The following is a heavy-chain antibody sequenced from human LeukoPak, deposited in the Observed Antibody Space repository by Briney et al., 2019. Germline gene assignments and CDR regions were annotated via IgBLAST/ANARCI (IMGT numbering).Heavy chain of an antibody. J-gene: IGHJ4*02. V-gene: IGHV3-30*18. CDR3: AKDRKALDY. CDR2: ISYDGSNK. D-gene: IGHD1-14*01. CDR1: GSTFSSYG. Sequence: GGSLRLSCAASGSTFSSYGMHWVRQAPGKGLEWVAVISYDGSNKYYADSVKGRFTISRDNSKNTLYLQMNSLRAEDTAVYYCAKDRKALDYWGQGTLVTVSS.